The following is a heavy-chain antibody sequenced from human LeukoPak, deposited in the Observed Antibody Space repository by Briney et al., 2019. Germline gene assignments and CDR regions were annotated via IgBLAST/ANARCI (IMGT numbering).Heavy chain of an antibody. J-gene: IGHJ4*02. CDR2: IKHDGRDK. CDR3: AKSDFFDH. CDR1: GFTFSTYW. V-gene: IGHV3-7*02. Sequence: GGSLRLSCAASGFTFSTYWMTWVRQAPGKGLEWVANIKHDGRDKYYLDSVKGRFTISRDNAKNSLYLQMNSLRADDTAVYYCAKSDFFDHWGQGTLVTVSS.